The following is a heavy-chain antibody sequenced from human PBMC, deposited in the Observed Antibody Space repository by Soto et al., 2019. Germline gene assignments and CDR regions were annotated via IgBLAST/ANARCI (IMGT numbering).Heavy chain of an antibody. Sequence: QVQLLQSGAAVKKPGASVKVSCKASGYTFTSYDINWVRQATGQGLEWMGWMNTNSGNTGYAQKFQGRVTMTRNTYIRTAYMELSSLRSEDTAVYYCAREYALRGYDYWGQGTLVTVSS. CDR3: AREYALRGYDY. J-gene: IGHJ4*02. D-gene: IGHD2-8*01. CDR1: GYTFTSYD. V-gene: IGHV1-8*01. CDR2: MNTNSGNT.